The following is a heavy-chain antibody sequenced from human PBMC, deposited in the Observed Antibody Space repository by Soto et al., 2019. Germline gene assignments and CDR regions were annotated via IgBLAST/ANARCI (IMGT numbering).Heavy chain of an antibody. J-gene: IGHJ4*02. D-gene: IGHD5-18*01. CDR2: FDPEDGET. CDR3: ATVGAYVDTAYYFDY. V-gene: IGHV1-24*01. Sequence: ASVKVSCKVSGYTLTELSMHWVRQAPGKGLEWMGGFDPEDGETIYAQKFQGRVTMTEDTSTDTAYMELSSLRSEDTAVYYCATVGAYVDTAYYFDYWGQGTLVTVSS. CDR1: GYTLTELS.